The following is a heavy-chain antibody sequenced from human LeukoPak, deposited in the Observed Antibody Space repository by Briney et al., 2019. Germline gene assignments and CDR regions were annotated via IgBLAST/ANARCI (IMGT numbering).Heavy chain of an antibody. V-gene: IGHV3-30-3*01. J-gene: IGHJ4*02. Sequence: GGSLRLSCAASGFTFSSYWMHWVRQAPGKGLEWVAVISYDGSNKYYADSVKGRFTISRDNSKNTLYLQMNSLRAEDTAVYYCASYGSGAHSSYYWGQGTLVTVSS. CDR3: ASYGSGAHSSYY. CDR2: ISYDGSNK. D-gene: IGHD3-10*01. CDR1: GFTFSSYW.